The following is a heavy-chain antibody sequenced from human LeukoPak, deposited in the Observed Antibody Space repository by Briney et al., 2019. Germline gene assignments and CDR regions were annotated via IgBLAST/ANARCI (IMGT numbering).Heavy chain of an antibody. CDR1: GYGFSTYW. J-gene: IGHJ6*02. Sequence: GASLQISCKGSGYGFSTYWIGWVRQMPGKGLEYMGIIYPGESDIRYSPSFQGQVTISADKSKSTAYLEWSNLKASDTAIYYCARHEDSYGYGGRYYYYGMDVWGQGTTVTVSS. CDR3: ARHEDSYGYGGRYYYYGMDV. V-gene: IGHV5-51*01. CDR2: IYPGESDI. D-gene: IGHD5-18*01.